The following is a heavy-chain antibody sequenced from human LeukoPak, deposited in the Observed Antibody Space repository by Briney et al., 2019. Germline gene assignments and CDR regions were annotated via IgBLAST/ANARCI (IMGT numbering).Heavy chain of an antibody. V-gene: IGHV3-66*02. J-gene: IGHJ4*02. CDR3: ARDGSPDCTNGICYTRFLYYFDY. CDR2: IYSGGST. CDR1: GFTASSNY. D-gene: IGHD2-8*01. Sequence: GGSLRLSCAASGFTASSNYMSWVRQAPGKGLEWVSVIYSGGSTYYADSVKGRFTISRDNSKNTLYLQMNSLRADDTAVYFCARDGSPDCTNGICYTRFLYYFDYWGQGTLVTVSS.